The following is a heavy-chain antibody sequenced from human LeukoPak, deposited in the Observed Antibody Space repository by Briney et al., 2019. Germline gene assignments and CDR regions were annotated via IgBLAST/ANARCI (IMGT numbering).Heavy chain of an antibody. CDR2: IKSKTDGGTT. J-gene: IGHJ4*02. Sequence: GGSLRLSCAASGFSVSSNFMSWVRQAPGKGLEWVGRIKSKTDGGTTDYAAPVKGRFTISRDDSKNTLYLQMNSLKTEDTAVYYCTTDRDSNYYPFDYWGQGTLVTVSS. CDR1: GFSVSSNF. D-gene: IGHD3-22*01. V-gene: IGHV3-15*01. CDR3: TTDRDSNYYPFDY.